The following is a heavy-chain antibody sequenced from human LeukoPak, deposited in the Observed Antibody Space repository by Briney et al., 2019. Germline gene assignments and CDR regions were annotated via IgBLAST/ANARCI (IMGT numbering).Heavy chain of an antibody. CDR2: IIPIFGAA. V-gene: IGHV1-69*01. CDR3: ARARVYNWNDEGWFDP. CDR1: GGTFSSYA. D-gene: IGHD1-1*01. J-gene: IGHJ5*02. Sequence: ASVKVSCKASGGTFSSYAISWVRQAPGQGLEWMGGIIPIFGAANYAQKFQGRVTITADESTSTAYMELNSLRSEDTAVYYCARARVYNWNDEGWFDPWGQGTLVTVSS.